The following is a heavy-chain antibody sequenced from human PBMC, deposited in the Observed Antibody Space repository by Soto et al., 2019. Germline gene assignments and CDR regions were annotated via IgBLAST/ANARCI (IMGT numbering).Heavy chain of an antibody. CDR3: TKGMDV. J-gene: IGHJ6*02. Sequence: XXSLRLYCAASGFAFSDYAMTWVRQAPGKGLEWVSSISGGGGIIYYADSVKGRFSISRDNSKNTLYLQMNSLRAEDTALYYCTKGMDVWGQGTTVTVSS. V-gene: IGHV3-23*01. CDR2: ISGGGGII. CDR1: GFAFSDYA.